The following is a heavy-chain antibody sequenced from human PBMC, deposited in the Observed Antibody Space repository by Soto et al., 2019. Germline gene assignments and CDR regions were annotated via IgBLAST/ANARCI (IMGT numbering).Heavy chain of an antibody. CDR2: IYTSGST. J-gene: IGHJ6*02. D-gene: IGHD2-2*02. CDR1: GGSISSYY. Sequence: PSETLSLTCTVSGGSISSYYWSWIRQPAVKGLEWIGRIYTSGSTNYNPSLKSRVTMSVDTSKNQFSLKLSSVTAADTAVYYCARLGGDCRSTSCYSYYYYGMDVWGQGTTVTVSS. CDR3: ARLGGDCRSTSCYSYYYYGMDV. V-gene: IGHV4-4*07.